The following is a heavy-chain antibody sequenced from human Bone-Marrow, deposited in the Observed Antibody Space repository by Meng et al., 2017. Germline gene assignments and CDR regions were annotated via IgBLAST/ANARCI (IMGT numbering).Heavy chain of an antibody. Sequence: ASVKVSCKASGYTFTGYYMHWVRQAPGQGLEWMGWINPNSGGTNYAQKFQGRVTMTRDTSISTAYMELSSLRSEDTAVYYCARVLDGSTMGAAFDIWGQGTMVTVSS. CDR3: ARVLDGSTMGAAFDI. CDR2: INPNSGGT. V-gene: IGHV1-2*02. D-gene: IGHD5-24*01. J-gene: IGHJ3*02. CDR1: GYTFTGYY.